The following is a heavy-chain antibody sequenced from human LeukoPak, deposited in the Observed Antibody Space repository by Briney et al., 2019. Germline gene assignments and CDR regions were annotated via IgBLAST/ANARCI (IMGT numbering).Heavy chain of an antibody. CDR3: ARVSETGTYMDV. CDR2: IYYSGST. Sequence: SETLSLTCTVTGGSISSHYWSSIRQPPGKGLEWIGYIYYSGSTNYNPSLKSRVTISVDTSKNQFSLKLSSATAADTAVYYCARVSETGTYMDVWGKGTTVTVSS. J-gene: IGHJ6*03. V-gene: IGHV4-59*11. CDR1: GGSISSHY. D-gene: IGHD1-1*01.